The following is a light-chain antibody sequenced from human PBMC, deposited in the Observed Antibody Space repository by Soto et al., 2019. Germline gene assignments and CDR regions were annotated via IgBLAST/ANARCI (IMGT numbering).Light chain of an antibody. CDR3: EQSYSIRRT. CDR2: AAS. J-gene: IGKJ1*01. Sequence: DIQMTQSPSSLSASVGDRVTITCPASQSNSCYLNWYQPKPGKAPKLLIYAASSLQGGVPSRMGGRESGPDFALAIGSLQPEDFATYYCEQSYSIRRTFAQGTKVDIK. CDR1: QSNSCY. V-gene: IGKV1-39*01.